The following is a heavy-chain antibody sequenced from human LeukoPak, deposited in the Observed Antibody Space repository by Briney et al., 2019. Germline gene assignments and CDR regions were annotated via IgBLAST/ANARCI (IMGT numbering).Heavy chain of an antibody. V-gene: IGHV3-66*01. Sequence: GGSLRLSCAASGFTVSSNYMTWVRQAPGKGLEWVSVIYSGGTTYYADSVKGRFTISRDNAKNTLYLQMNSLRAEDTAVYYCARDYYDSSGYYRRDAFDIWGQGTMVTVSS. D-gene: IGHD3-22*01. CDR2: IYSGGTT. CDR1: GFTVSSNY. J-gene: IGHJ3*02. CDR3: ARDYYDSSGYYRRDAFDI.